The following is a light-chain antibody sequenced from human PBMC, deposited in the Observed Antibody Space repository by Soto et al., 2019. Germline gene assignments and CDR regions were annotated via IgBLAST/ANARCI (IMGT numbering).Light chain of an antibody. CDR1: SSDVGRYNY. V-gene: IGLV2-8*01. CDR3: SSYAGNNNVV. Sequence: QSALTQPPSASGSPGQSVTISCTGTSSDVGRYNYVSWYQQHPGKAPKLMIYEVNKRPSGVPDRFSGSKSGNTASLTVSGLQAEDEADYYCSSYAGNNNVVSGGGTKLTVL. CDR2: EVN. J-gene: IGLJ2*01.